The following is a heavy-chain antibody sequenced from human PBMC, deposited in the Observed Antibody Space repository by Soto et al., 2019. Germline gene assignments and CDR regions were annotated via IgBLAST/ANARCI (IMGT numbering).Heavy chain of an antibody. J-gene: IGHJ4*02. D-gene: IGHD3-3*01. Sequence: EVQLVESGGGLVNPWGSLGLSCAASGFTFKNVWMHWVRQAPGKGLEWVGRIKSKADGETIDYAEPVKGRFTISRDDSKNTLYLQMNNLKTEDTAVYYCNAYCDFWGGHTPLWGQGTLVAVSS. CDR1: GFTFKNVW. CDR3: NAYCDFWGGHTPL. CDR2: IKSKADGETI. V-gene: IGHV3-15*07.